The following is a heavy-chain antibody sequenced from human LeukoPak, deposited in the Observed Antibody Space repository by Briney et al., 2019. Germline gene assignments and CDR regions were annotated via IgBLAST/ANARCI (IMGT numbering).Heavy chain of an antibody. D-gene: IGHD3-10*01. CDR3: ARGQYYYGSGSYVY. CDR2: INHSGST. J-gene: IGHJ4*02. V-gene: IGHV4-39*07. CDR1: GGSISSGSYY. Sequence: SETLSLTCTVSGGSISSGSYYWSWIRQPPGKGLEWIGEINHSGSTNYNPSLKSRVTISVDTSKNQFSLKLSSVTAADTAVYYCARGQYYYGSGSYVYWGQGALVTVSS.